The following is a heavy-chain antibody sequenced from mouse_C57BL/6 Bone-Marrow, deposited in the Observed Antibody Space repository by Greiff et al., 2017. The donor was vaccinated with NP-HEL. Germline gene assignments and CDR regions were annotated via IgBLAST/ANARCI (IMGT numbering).Heavy chain of an antibody. CDR3: AVNYYGSSSLYAMDY. CDR2: ISYDGSN. CDR1: GYSITSGYY. J-gene: IGHJ4*01. V-gene: IGHV3-6*01. Sequence: EVQRVESGPGLVKPSQSLSLTCSVTGYSITSGYYWNWIRQFPGNKLEWMGYISYDGSNNYNPSLKNRISITRDTSKNQFFLKLNSVTTEDTATYYCAVNYYGSSSLYAMDYWGQGTSVTVSS. D-gene: IGHD1-1*01.